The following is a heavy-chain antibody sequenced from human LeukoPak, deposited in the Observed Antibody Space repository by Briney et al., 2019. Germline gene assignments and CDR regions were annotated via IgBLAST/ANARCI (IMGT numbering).Heavy chain of an antibody. CDR2: IYYSGST. CDR3: ARVIRSYGDHDQALWYFDL. V-gene: IGHV4-39*07. J-gene: IGHJ2*01. Sequence: SETLSLTCTVSGGSISSSSYYWGWIRQPPGKGLEWIGSIYYSGSTYYNPSLKSRVTISVDTSKNQFSLKLSSVTAADTAVYYCARVIRSYGDHDQALWYFDLWGRGTLVTVSS. D-gene: IGHD4-17*01. CDR1: GGSISSSSYY.